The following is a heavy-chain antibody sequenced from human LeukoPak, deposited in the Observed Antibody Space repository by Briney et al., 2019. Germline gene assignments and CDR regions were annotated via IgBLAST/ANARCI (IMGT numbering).Heavy chain of an antibody. CDR3: ARDSLLTGDSSGYYYG. J-gene: IGHJ4*02. D-gene: IGHD3-22*01. Sequence: ASVKVSCKASGYTFTSYAMNWVRQAPGQGLEWMGWINTNTGNPTYAQGFTGRFVFSLDTSVSTAYLQISSLKAEDTAVYYCARDSLLTGDSSGYYYGWGQGTLVTVSS. CDR2: INTNTGNP. V-gene: IGHV7-4-1*02. CDR1: GYTFTSYA.